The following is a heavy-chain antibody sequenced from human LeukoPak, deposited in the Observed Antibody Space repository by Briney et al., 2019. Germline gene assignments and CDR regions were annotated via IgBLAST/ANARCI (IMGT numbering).Heavy chain of an antibody. CDR2: ISSSGSTI. J-gene: IGHJ4*02. CDR1: GFTFSSYS. Sequence: GGSLRLSCAASGFTFSSYSMNWVRQAPGKGLEWVSYISSSGSTIYYADSVKGRFTISRDNAKNSLYLQMNSLRAEDTAVYYCARMYSSSWYYSYYFDYWGQGTLVTVSS. V-gene: IGHV3-48*01. D-gene: IGHD6-13*01. CDR3: ARMYSSSWYYSYYFDY.